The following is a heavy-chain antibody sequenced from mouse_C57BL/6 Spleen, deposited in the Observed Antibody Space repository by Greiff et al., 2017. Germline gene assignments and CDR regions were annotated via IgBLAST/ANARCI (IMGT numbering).Heavy chain of an antibody. Sequence: VKLQESGAELVRPGTSVKVSCKASGYAFTNYLIEWVKQRPGQGLEWIGVINPGSGGTNYNEKFKGKATLTADKSSSTAYMQLSSLTSEDSAVYFCARSYYGSTAWFAYWGQGTLVTVSA. CDR2: INPGSGGT. J-gene: IGHJ3*01. V-gene: IGHV1-54*01. D-gene: IGHD1-1*01. CDR3: ARSYYGSTAWFAY. CDR1: GYAFTNYL.